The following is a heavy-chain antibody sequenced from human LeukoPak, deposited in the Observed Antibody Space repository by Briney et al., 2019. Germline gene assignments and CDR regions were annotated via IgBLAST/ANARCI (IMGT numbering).Heavy chain of an antibody. CDR1: GFSLRSFA. D-gene: IGHD3-3*01. Sequence: GGSLRLSCGASGFSLRSFAMSWVRQAPGKGQEWVSASSGDGGNTDYANSVKGRFTISRDNSKNTIYLQMNSLRADDTAVYYCAKQGRNDFVDSWGQGTLVTVSS. CDR3: AKQGRNDFVDS. CDR2: SSGDGGNT. V-gene: IGHV3-23*01. J-gene: IGHJ4*02.